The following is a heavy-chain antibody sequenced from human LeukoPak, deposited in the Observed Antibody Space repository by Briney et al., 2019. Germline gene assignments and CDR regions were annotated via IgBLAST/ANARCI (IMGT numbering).Heavy chain of an antibody. Sequence: GGSLRLSCSASGFSFSNNAMHWVRQAPGKGLEYVSVISSNGGSTYYADSVKGRFTISRDNSKKTLYLQMSSLRAEDTAVYYCASTYYFDSSGYYPFDYWGQGTLVTVSS. J-gene: IGHJ4*02. CDR2: ISSNGGST. CDR1: GFSFSNNA. V-gene: IGHV3-64D*08. CDR3: ASTYYFDSSGYYPFDY. D-gene: IGHD3-22*01.